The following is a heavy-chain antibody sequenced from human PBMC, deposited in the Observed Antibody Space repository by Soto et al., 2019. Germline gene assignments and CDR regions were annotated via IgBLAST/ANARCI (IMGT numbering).Heavy chain of an antibody. Sequence: QVQLVQSGAEVKKPGSSVKVSCKASGGTFSSYTISWVRQAPGQGLEWMGRIIPILGIANYAQKFQGRVTITADKSTSTAYMELSSLRSEDTAVYYCASDCSGGSCYPCRFDYWGQGTLVTVSS. D-gene: IGHD2-15*01. CDR3: ASDCSGGSCYPCRFDY. CDR1: GGTFSSYT. CDR2: IIPILGIA. J-gene: IGHJ4*02. V-gene: IGHV1-69*02.